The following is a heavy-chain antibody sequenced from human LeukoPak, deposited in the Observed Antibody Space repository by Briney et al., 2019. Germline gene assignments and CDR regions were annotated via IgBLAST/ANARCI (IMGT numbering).Heavy chain of an antibody. D-gene: IGHD6-19*01. CDR1: GYTFTSYD. J-gene: IGHJ4*02. CDR2: MNPNSGGT. Sequence: ASVKVSCKASGYTFTSYDINWVRQATGQGLGWMGWMNPNSGGTNYAQKLQGRVTMTTDTSTSTAYMELRSLRSDDTAVYYCARLGRSSGWYYFDYWGQGTLVTVSS. V-gene: IGHV1-18*01. CDR3: ARLGRSSGWYYFDY.